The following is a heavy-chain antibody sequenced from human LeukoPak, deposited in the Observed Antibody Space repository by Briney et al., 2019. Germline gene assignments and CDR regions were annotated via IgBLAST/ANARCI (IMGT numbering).Heavy chain of an antibody. CDR3: ARSGKYYDSSGYYRIRGYYYYMDV. J-gene: IGHJ6*03. CDR1: GFTFSSYW. CDR2: INHSGST. V-gene: IGHV4-34*01. Sequence: GSLRLSCAASGFTFSSYWMSWIRQPPGKGLEWIGEINHSGSTNYNPSLKSRVTISVDTSKNQFSLKLSSVTAADTAVYYCARSGKYYDSSGYYRIRGYYYYMDVWGKGTTVTVSS. D-gene: IGHD3-22*01.